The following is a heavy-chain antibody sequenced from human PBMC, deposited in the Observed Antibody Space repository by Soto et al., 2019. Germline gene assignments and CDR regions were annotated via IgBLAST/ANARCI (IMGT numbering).Heavy chain of an antibody. CDR2: IWHDGNNK. V-gene: IGHV3-33*01. CDR3: ASDLVGASDSYGLDV. CDR1: GFTCSNYC. D-gene: IGHD1-26*01. J-gene: IGHJ6*02. Sequence: GGSLHLSCSASGFTCSNYCMQWVRQDPAKGLEWVAIIWHDGNNKYYADSVRGRFIISRDNSKNRLYLQMNSLRAEDTAVYYCASDLVGASDSYGLDVWGQGTQVTVSS.